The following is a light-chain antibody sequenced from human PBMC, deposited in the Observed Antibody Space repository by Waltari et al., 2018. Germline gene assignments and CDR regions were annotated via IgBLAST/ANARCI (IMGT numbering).Light chain of an antibody. CDR3: QQNSNWPT. Sequence: EIVMTQSPATLSLSPGERATLSCRASQSVSSSLAWYQQKPGQAPRLLIYGASSRATGIPDRFSGSGSGTEFTLTISSLEPEDVAVYYCQQNSNWPTFGGGTKVEIK. CDR1: QSVSSS. V-gene: IGKV3D-15*01. J-gene: IGKJ4*01. CDR2: GAS.